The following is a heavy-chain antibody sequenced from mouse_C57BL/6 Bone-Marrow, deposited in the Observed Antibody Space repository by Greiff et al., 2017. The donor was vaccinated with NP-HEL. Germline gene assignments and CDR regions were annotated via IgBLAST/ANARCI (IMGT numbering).Heavy chain of an antibody. Sequence: VQLKESEGGLVQPGSSMKLSCTASGFTFSDYYMAWVRQVPEKGLEWVANINYDGSSTYYLDSLKSRFIISRDNAKNILYLQMSSLKSEDTATYYCARDHDGYYDYWGQGTTLTVSS. CDR2: INYDGSST. D-gene: IGHD2-3*01. CDR1: GFTFSDYY. V-gene: IGHV5-16*01. CDR3: ARDHDGYYDY. J-gene: IGHJ2*01.